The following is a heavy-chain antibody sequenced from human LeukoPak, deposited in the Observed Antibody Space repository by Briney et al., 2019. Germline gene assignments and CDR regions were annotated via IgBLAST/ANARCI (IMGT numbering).Heavy chain of an antibody. J-gene: IGHJ5*01. CDR3: TRAITYFYGSVTYDWFDS. Sequence: PGGSLRLSCEASGFTFSSYWMHWVCQTPGKGLMWVARIKSDGSTIYADSVQGRFTISRDNAKNMVYLQMNSLRDDDTAIYYCTRAITYFYGSVTYDWFDSWGQGTRVTVSS. CDR1: GFTFSSYW. V-gene: IGHV3-74*01. CDR2: IKSDGST. D-gene: IGHD3-10*01.